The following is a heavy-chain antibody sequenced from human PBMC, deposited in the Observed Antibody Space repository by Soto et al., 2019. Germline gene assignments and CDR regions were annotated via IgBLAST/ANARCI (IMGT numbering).Heavy chain of an antibody. D-gene: IGHD6-13*01. CDR3: AREEQQLVVYDAFDI. Sequence: QVQLVQSGAEVKKPGSSVKVSCKASGGSFSNYIINWVRQAPGQGLEWMGRITPIPDIANYAQKFQGRVTITAEKSTSTAYMELSSLRSEDTAVYYGAREEQQLVVYDAFDIWGKWTMVTVSS. CDR2: ITPIPDIA. J-gene: IGHJ3*02. V-gene: IGHV1-69*08. CDR1: GGSFSNYI.